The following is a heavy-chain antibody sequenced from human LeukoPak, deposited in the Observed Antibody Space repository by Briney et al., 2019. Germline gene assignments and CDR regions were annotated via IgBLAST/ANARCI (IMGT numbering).Heavy chain of an antibody. V-gene: IGHV1-46*01. CDR1: GYTFTSYY. J-gene: IGHJ5*02. CDR2: INPSGGIT. D-gene: IGHD1-26*01. CDR3: ARDNSVGDYAWWFDP. Sequence: ASVKVSCKASGYTFTSYYMHWVRQAPGQGLEWMGIINPSGGITSYAQKFQGRVTMTRDMSTSTDYLELSSLRSEDTAVYYCARDNSVGDYAWWFDPWGQGTLVTVPS.